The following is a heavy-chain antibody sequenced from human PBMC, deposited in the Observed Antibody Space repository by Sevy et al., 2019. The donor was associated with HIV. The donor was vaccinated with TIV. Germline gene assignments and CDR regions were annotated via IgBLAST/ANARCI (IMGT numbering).Heavy chain of an antibody. Sequence: SQTLSLTCAISGDSVSSNSAAWNWISQSPSRGLEWLGRTYYRSKWYNDYAVSVKSRITINPDTSKNQFSLQLNSVTPEDTAVYYCARDRGLRLYSSSWYGWFDPWGQGTLVTVSS. D-gene: IGHD6-13*01. J-gene: IGHJ5*02. CDR3: ARDRGLRLYSSSWYGWFDP. CDR2: TYYRSKWYN. CDR1: GDSVSSNSAA. V-gene: IGHV6-1*01.